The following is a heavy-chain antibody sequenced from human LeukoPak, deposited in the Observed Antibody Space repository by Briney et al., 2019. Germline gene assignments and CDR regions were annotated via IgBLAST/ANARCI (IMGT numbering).Heavy chain of an antibody. CDR2: ISDSGDYT. V-gene: IGHV3-23*01. D-gene: IGHD2-8*01. CDR1: GFTFSSYA. J-gene: IGHJ4*02. CDR3: AKDTSIGKYCTIGVCSPFAY. Sequence: GGSLTLSCAVSGFTFSSYAMSWVRQAPGQGLEWVSVISDSGDYTSYAYSVRGRFTISRDNSRNTLSLQMISLRPEDTAVYYCAKDTSIGKYCTIGVCSPFAYWGQGPLVTVSS.